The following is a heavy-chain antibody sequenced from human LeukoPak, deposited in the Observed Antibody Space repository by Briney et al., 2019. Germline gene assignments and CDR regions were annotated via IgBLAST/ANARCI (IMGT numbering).Heavy chain of an antibody. D-gene: IGHD3-9*01. V-gene: IGHV4-59*01. CDR2: IYYSGST. Sequence: SETLSLTCTVSDDSISPYSWSWIRQPPGKGLEWIGYIYYSGSTAYNPPLKSRVTISVDTSRNQFSLKLNSVTAADTAVYFCARCSNDILTGFYRAFDIWGQGTMVIVSS. CDR1: DDSISPYS. J-gene: IGHJ3*02. CDR3: ARCSNDILTGFYRAFDI.